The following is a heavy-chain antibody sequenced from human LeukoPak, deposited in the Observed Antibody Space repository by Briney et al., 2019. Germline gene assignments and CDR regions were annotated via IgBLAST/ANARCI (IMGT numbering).Heavy chain of an antibody. CDR1: GYRFTNYW. J-gene: IGHJ4*02. CDR2: IYPGDSET. CDR3: ARFLNSAFFSGYGDY. V-gene: IGHV5-51*01. D-gene: IGHD5-12*01. Sequence: GESLKISCQGSGYRFTNYWIGWVRQMPGKGLEWMGIIYPGDSETRYSPSFQAQVTISADKSTSTAYLQWGSLRASDTAMYYCARFLNSAFFSGYGDYWGQGILVTVSS.